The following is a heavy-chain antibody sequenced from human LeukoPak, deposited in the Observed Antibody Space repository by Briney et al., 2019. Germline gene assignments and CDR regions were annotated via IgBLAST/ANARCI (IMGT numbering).Heavy chain of an antibody. CDR1: GYIFSNYG. V-gene: IGHV1-18*01. D-gene: IGHD6-19*01. CDR2: ISGYNGNT. CDR3: ARVRKPWGSGWYLGDAFDI. J-gene: IGHJ3*02. Sequence: ASVKVSCKASGYIFSNYGITWVRQAPGQGLEWMGWISGYNGNTKYAQKLQGRVTMTTDTSTSTAYMELRSLRPDDTAVYYCARVRKPWGSGWYLGDAFDIWGQGTMVTVSS.